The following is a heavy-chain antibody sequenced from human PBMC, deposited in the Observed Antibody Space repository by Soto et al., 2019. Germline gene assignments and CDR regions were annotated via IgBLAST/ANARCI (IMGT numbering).Heavy chain of an antibody. V-gene: IGHV6-1*01. J-gene: IGHJ4*02. CDR3: ASEFPYYESSESYFDY. CDR1: GDSVSGNSAA. D-gene: IGHD3-16*01. CDR2: TYYRSKWYN. Sequence: SQTLSLTCAISGDSVSGNSAAWNWIRQSPSRGLEWLGRTYYRSKWYNDYAVSVKSRITVTPDTSKNQFSLHLNSVTPEDTAVYYCASEFPYYESSESYFDYWGQGALVTVSS.